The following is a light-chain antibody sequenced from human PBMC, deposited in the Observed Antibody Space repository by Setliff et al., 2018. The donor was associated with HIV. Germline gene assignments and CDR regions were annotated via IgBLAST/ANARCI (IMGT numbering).Light chain of an antibody. CDR1: SSDVGGYNY. V-gene: IGLV2-23*02. CDR2: DVS. CDR3: CSYAGSSALYV. Sequence: SVLTQPASVSGSPGQSITISCTGTSSDVGGYNYVSWYQQHPGKAPKLMIYDVSKRPSGVSNRFSGSKSGNTASLTISGLQAEDEADYYCCSYAGSSALYVFGIGTKVTVL. J-gene: IGLJ1*01.